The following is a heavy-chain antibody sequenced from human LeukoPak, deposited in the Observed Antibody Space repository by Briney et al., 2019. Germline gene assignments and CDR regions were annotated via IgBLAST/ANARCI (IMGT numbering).Heavy chain of an antibody. CDR2: INPSGGST. Sequence: ASVKVSCKASGYTFTSYYMHWVRQAPGQGLEWMGIINPSGGSTSYAQKFQGRVTMTRDMSTSTVYMELSSLRSEDTAVYYCARVRGQNYYDSSGYAFDIWGQGTMVTVSS. CDR3: ARVRGQNYYDSSGYAFDI. V-gene: IGHV1-46*01. J-gene: IGHJ3*02. D-gene: IGHD3-22*01. CDR1: GYTFTSYY.